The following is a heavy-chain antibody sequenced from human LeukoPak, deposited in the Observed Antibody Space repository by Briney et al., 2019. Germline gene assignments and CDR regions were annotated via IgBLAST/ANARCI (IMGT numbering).Heavy chain of an antibody. V-gene: IGHV3-21*01. CDR3: ARPLTTVTTSAFDI. CDR1: GFTFSSYS. J-gene: IGHJ3*02. D-gene: IGHD4-17*01. Sequence: GGSLRLSCAASGFTFSSYSMNWVRQAPGKGLEWVSSISSSSSYIYCADSVKGRFTISRDNAKNSLYLQMNSLRAEDTAVYYCARPLTTVTTSAFDIWGQGTMVTVSS. CDR2: ISSSSSYI.